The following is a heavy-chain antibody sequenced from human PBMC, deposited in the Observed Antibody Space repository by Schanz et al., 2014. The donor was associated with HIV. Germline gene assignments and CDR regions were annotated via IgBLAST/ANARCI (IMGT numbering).Heavy chain of an antibody. CDR2: MNNDVSSR. V-gene: IGHV3-74*01. CDR1: GFSFSDYW. J-gene: IGHJ4*02. Sequence: EVQLVESGGGLVQPGGSLTLSCAASGFSFSDYWMHWVRQVPGKGLLWVSRMNNDVSSRLYADSVKGRFTISRDNAKNTLYLQMNSLRDEDTAVYYCARRSSDGGCYDNWGQGTLVTVSS. CDR3: ARRSSDGGCYDN. D-gene: IGHD2-15*01.